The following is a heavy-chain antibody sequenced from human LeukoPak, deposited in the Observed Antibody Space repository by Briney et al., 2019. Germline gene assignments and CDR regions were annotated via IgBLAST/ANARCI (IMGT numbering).Heavy chain of an antibody. D-gene: IGHD5-12*01. CDR2: ISSSSSYI. J-gene: IGHJ4*02. V-gene: IGHV3-21*01. Sequence: PGGSLRLSCAASGFTFSSYSMNWVRQAPGKGLEWVSSISSSSSYIYYGDSVKGRFTIPRDNAKDSLYLQMNSLRAEDTAVYYCARDYEIYWGQGTLVTVSS. CDR3: ARDYEIY. CDR1: GFTFSSYS.